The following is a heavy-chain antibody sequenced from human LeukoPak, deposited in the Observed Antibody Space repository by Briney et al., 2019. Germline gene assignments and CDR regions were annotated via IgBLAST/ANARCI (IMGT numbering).Heavy chain of an antibody. CDR1: GFTFDDYA. V-gene: IGHV3-9*03. D-gene: IGHD6-19*01. Sequence: PGGSLRLSCAASGFTFDDYAMHWVRQAPGKGLEWVSGISWNSGSIGYADSVKGRFTISRDNAKNSLYLQMNSLRAEDMALYYCAKAGYSSSLDYWGQGTLVTVSS. CDR2: ISWNSGSI. CDR3: AKAGYSSSLDY. J-gene: IGHJ4*02.